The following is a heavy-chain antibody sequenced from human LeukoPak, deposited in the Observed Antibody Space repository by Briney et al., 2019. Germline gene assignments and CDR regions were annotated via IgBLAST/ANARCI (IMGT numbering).Heavy chain of an antibody. CDR3: AKRGVVIRVILVGFHKEAYYFDS. CDR1: GFTFSSYA. CDR2: ISYDGSNK. V-gene: IGHV3-30*07. J-gene: IGHJ4*02. Sequence: GGSLRLSCAASGFTFSSYAMHWVRQAPGKGLEWVAVISYDGSNKYYADSVKGRFTISRDNSKNTLYLQMNSLRAEDTAMYFCAKRGVVIRVILVGFHKEAYYFDSWGQGALVTVSS. D-gene: IGHD3-22*01.